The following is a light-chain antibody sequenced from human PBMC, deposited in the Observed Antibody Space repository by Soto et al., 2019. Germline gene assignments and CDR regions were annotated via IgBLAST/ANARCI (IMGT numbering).Light chain of an antibody. J-gene: IGKJ1*01. Sequence: GDRVTITCRASQSISSWLAWYQXKPXXAXXLXXXDASSLESGVASRFSGSGSATEFTLTISSLQPDDFATYYCQQYNSYSAWTFGQGTKVDI. CDR1: QSISSW. V-gene: IGKV1-5*01. CDR3: QQYNSYSAWT. CDR2: DAS.